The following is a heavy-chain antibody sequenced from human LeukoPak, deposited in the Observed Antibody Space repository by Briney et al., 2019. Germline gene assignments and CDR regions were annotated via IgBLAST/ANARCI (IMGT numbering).Heavy chain of an antibody. V-gene: IGHV4-39*01. CDR1: GGSISRSCYY. CDR3: SRSDLSFWCSYRYLDC. CDR2: IYYSGST. Sequence: SETLSLTCTVSGGSISRSCYYCGWIRQPPGKGLEWIVSIYYSGSTYYNPSLKSRVTISVDTSKNQFSLKLSSVTAADAALYYVSRSDLSFWCSYRYLDCWGQGTLVTVSS. J-gene: IGHJ4*02. D-gene: IGHD3-16*02.